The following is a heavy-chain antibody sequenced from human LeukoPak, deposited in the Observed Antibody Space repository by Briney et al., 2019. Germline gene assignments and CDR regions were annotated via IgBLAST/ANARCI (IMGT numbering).Heavy chain of an antibody. CDR1: GFTFSSYA. V-gene: IGHV3-23*01. Sequence: GGSLRLSCAASGFTFSSYAMNWVRQAPGKGLEWVSLITDTGASTYYADSVKGRFTISRDNSKNTVYLQINSLSAEDTAVYYCAKRDTGTYSRLDYWGQGTLVTVSS. D-gene: IGHD1-1*01. CDR3: AKRDTGTYSRLDY. J-gene: IGHJ4*02. CDR2: ITDTGAST.